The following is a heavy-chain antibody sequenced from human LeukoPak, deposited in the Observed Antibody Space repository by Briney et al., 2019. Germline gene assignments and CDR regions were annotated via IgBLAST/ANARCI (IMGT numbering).Heavy chain of an antibody. CDR2: IYYSGST. V-gene: IGHV4-59*01. J-gene: IGHJ5*02. CDR1: GGSISSYY. CDR3: AREAVSNYVPWFDP. D-gene: IGHD4-11*01. Sequence: PTETLSLTCTVSGGSISSYYWSWIRQPPGKGLEWIGYIYYSGSTNYNPSLKSRVTISVDTSKNQFSLKLSSVTAADTAVYYCAREAVSNYVPWFDPWGQGTLVTVSS.